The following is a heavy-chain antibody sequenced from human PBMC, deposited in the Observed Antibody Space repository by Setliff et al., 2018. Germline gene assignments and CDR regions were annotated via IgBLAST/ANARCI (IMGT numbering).Heavy chain of an antibody. CDR3: ARRIGTGHQAFDI. Sequence: GESLKISCKCSGYSFTSYWIGWVRQMPGKGLEWMGIIYPGDSDTRYGPSFQGQVTISADKSISTAYLQWSSLKASDTAMYYCARRIGTGHQAFDIWGQGTMVTVSS. V-gene: IGHV5-51*01. J-gene: IGHJ3*02. CDR1: GYSFTSYW. CDR2: IYPGDSDT. D-gene: IGHD6-13*01.